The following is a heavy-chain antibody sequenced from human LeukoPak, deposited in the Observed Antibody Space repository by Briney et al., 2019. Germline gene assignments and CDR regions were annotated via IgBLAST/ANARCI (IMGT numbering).Heavy chain of an antibody. Sequence: PGGSLRLSCVASGFTLSDYYMSWIRQAPGKGLEWVSYIGSTIYYADSVKGRFTISRDNAKNSLYLQMNSLRAEDTAVYYCARDRGIVGTTGYYYMDVWGKGTTVTVSS. D-gene: IGHD1-26*01. CDR3: ARDRGIVGTTGYYYMDV. V-gene: IGHV3-11*04. J-gene: IGHJ6*03. CDR1: GFTLSDYY. CDR2: IGSTI.